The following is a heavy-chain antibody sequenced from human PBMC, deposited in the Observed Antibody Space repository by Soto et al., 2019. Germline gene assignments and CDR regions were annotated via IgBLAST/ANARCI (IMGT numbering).Heavy chain of an antibody. CDR2: IYHSGST. V-gene: IGHV4-4*02. CDR3: ARYGYCSGGSCYSQDDYYYYYYMDV. CDR1: SGSISSSNW. J-gene: IGHJ6*03. Sequence: SETLSLTCAVSSGSISSSNWWSWVRQPPGKGLEWIGEIYHSGSTNYNPSLKSRVTISVEKSKNQFSLKLSSVTAADTAVYYCARYGYCSGGSCYSQDDYYYYYYMDVWGKGTTVTVSS. D-gene: IGHD2-15*01.